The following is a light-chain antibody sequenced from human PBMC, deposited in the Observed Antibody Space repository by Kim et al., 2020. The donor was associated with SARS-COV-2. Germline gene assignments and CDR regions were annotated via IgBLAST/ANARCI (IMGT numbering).Light chain of an antibody. J-gene: IGKJ4*01. CDR3: QQRNSWPPAVT. CDR2: DAS. V-gene: IGKV3-11*01. Sequence: PGERATPSCRASQNSDTYLAWYQQRPGQAPRLLVYDASNRATGVPDRCSGSGSGTDFTLTISSLEPEDFSIYYCQQRNSWPPAVTFGGGTKVDIK. CDR1: QNSDTY.